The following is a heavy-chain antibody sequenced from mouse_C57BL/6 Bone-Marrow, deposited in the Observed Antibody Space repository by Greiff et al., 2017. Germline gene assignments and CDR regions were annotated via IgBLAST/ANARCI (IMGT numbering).Heavy chain of an antibody. D-gene: IGHD1-1*01. CDR2: IWSGGST. CDR1: GFSLTSYG. Sequence: QVQLQQSGPGLVQPSQSLSITCTVSGFSLTSYGVHWVRQSPGKGLEWLGVIWSGGSTDYNAAFISRLSISKDNSKRQVFFKMNSLQADDTAIYYCARSYTTGYFDVWGTGTTVTVSS. CDR3: ARSYTTGYFDV. V-gene: IGHV2-2*01. J-gene: IGHJ1*03.